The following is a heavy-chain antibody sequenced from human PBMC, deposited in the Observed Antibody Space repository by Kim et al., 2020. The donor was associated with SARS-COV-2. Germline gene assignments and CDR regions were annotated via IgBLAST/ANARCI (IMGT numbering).Heavy chain of an antibody. J-gene: IGHJ4*01. CDR2: ISWNSGMT. V-gene: IGHV3-9*01. D-gene: IGHD6-13*01. Sequence: GGSLRLSCVASGFNFGVYAMHWVRQTPGKGLEWVSGISWNSGMTDYADSVKGRFTVSRDNARNSLYLQMNSLRDADTALYYCVKDKAGGYPEYYFDYWG. CDR3: VKDKAGGYPEYYFDY. CDR1: GFNFGVYA.